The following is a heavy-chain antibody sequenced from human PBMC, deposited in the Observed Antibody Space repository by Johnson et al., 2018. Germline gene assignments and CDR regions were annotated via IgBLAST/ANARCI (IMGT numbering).Heavy chain of an antibody. V-gene: IGHV3-23*01. Sequence: EVQLLESGGGLVQPGGSLRLSCATSGFNFDNYCINWVRQAPGTGLELVSVFSGGGGSQKYAASVMGRFAVSRDNSGGPVYLQMNSLGAGVTAVYYCARSSVRLCGVASPLRHFGLDVWGPGTTVTVSS. J-gene: IGHJ6*02. CDR2: FSGGGGSQ. CDR3: ARSSVRLCGVASPLRHFGLDV. CDR1: GFNFDNYC. D-gene: IGHD3-3*01.